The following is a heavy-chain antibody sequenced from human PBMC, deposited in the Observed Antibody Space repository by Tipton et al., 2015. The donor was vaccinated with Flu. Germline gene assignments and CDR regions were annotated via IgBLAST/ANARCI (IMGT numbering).Heavy chain of an antibody. J-gene: IGHJ5*02. CDR2: IHSSGNT. V-gene: IGHV4-4*07. CDR3: VKNGDSNWFDP. CDR1: GGSISGFY. Sequence: LRLSCSVSGGSISGFYWSWIRQPAGKGLEWIGRIHSSGNTNYNPSLKSRVTMSADTSKNQFSLKLTSVTAADTAIYYCVKNGDSNWFDPWGQGTLVTVSS. D-gene: IGHD2-8*01.